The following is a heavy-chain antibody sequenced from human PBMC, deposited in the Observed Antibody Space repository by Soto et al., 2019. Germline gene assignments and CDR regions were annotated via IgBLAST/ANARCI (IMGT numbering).Heavy chain of an antibody. D-gene: IGHD5-12*01. CDR2: MNPDTGNT. V-gene: IGHV1-8*01. J-gene: IGHJ2*01. CDR3: ARGRVAWVQLHFWLVDL. Sequence: QVQLVQSGAEVKKPGASVKVSCKASGFTLTSYDINWVRQATGQGLEWMGWMNPDTGNTGYAQKFQGRVTKTRNPSISTAYMELSSLRSEDTAMYYCARGRVAWVQLHFWLVDLWGRGTLVTVSS. CDR1: GFTLTSYD.